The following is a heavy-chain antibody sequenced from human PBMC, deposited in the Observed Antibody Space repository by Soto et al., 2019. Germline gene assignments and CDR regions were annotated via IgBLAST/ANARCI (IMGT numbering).Heavy chain of an antibody. CDR1: GYSFTSYW. Sequence: PGESLKISCKGSGYSFTSYWIGWVRQMPGKGLEWMGIIYPGDSDTRYSPSFQGQVTISADKSISTAYLQWSSLKASDTAMYYCARRRRYGIAVAGNYYYGMDVWGQGTTVTVSS. J-gene: IGHJ6*02. CDR2: IYPGDSDT. D-gene: IGHD6-19*01. V-gene: IGHV5-51*01. CDR3: ARRRRYGIAVAGNYYYGMDV.